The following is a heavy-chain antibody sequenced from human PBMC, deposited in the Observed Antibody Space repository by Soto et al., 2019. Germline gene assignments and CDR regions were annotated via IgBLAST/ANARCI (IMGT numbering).Heavy chain of an antibody. Sequence: QVQLVESGGGVVQPGRSLRLSCAASGFSFSFNAMHWVRQAPGKGLEWVAYISYDGLNNSYADSVEGRFTISRDNSKNMLYLQMNSLRPEDTAVYYCARAQAKFFEWLLLDYWGQGAAVTVSS. D-gene: IGHD3-3*01. CDR3: ARAQAKFFEWLLLDY. J-gene: IGHJ4*02. V-gene: IGHV3-30-3*01. CDR1: GFSFSFNA. CDR2: ISYDGLNN.